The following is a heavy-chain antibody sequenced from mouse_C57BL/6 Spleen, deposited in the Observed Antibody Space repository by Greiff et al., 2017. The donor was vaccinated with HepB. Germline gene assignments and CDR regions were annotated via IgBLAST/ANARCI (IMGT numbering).Heavy chain of an antibody. D-gene: IGHD2-4*01. J-gene: IGHJ3*01. CDR1: GYSITSGYY. CDR2: ISYDGSN. V-gene: IGHV3-6*01. CDR3: ARDPDYDEAY. Sequence: DVKLQESGPGLVKPSQSLSLTCSVTGYSITSGYYWNWIRQFPGNKLEWMGYISYDGSNNYNPSLKNRISITRDTSKNQFFLKLNSVTTEDTATYYCARDPDYDEAYWGQGTLVTVSA.